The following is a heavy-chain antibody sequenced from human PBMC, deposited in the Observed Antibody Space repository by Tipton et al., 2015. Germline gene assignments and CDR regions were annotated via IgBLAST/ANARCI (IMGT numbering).Heavy chain of an antibody. D-gene: IGHD3-10*01. Sequence: NFQARVIMTADESTSTVYMELSSLSSEDTAIYYCARDSSSAGNWFDPWGQGTLVTVSS. J-gene: IGHJ5*02. CDR3: ARDSSSAGNWFDP. V-gene: IGHV1-46*01.